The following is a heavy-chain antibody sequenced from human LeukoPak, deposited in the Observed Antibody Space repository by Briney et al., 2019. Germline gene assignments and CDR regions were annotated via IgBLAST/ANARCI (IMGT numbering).Heavy chain of an antibody. V-gene: IGHV3-9*01. D-gene: IGHD5-12*01. Sequence: GGSLRLSCAASGFTFDDYAMHWVRQAPGKGLEWVSGISWNSGSIGYADSVKGRFTISRDNAKNSLYLQMNSLRAEDTALYYCAKDPNKGYGRPRYFDYWGQGTLVTVSS. CDR1: GFTFDDYA. CDR3: AKDPNKGYGRPRYFDY. CDR2: ISWNSGSI. J-gene: IGHJ4*02.